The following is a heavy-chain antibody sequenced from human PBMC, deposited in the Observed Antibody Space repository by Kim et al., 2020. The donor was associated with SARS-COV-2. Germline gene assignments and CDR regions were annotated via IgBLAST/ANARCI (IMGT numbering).Heavy chain of an antibody. CDR1: GFTFSSYS. CDR3: ARIRYSYGLPRGGYYYGMDV. CDR2: ISSSSSYI. V-gene: IGHV3-21*01. Sequence: GGSLRLSCAASGFTFSSYSMNWVRQAPGKGLEWVSSISSSSSYIYYADSVKGRFTISRDNAKNSLYLQMNSLRAEDTAVYYCARIRYSYGLPRGGYYYGMDVWGQGTTVTVSS. D-gene: IGHD5-18*01. J-gene: IGHJ6*02.